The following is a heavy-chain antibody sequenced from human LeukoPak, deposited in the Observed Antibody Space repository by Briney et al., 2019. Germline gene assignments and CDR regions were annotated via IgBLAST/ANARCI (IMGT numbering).Heavy chain of an antibody. D-gene: IGHD1-14*01. CDR1: GYTFTGYY. Sequence: ASVEVSCKASGYTFTGYYMHWVRQAPGQGLEWMGWINPNSGGTNYAQKFQGRVTMTRDTSISTAYMELSRLRSDDTAVYYCARVSRYTNFYFDYWGQGTLVTVSS. V-gene: IGHV1-2*02. CDR2: INPNSGGT. CDR3: ARVSRYTNFYFDY. J-gene: IGHJ4*02.